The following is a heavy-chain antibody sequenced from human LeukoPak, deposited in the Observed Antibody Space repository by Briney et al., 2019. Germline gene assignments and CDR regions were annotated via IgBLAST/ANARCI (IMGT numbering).Heavy chain of an antibody. Sequence: KPSETLSLTCTVSGGSISSYYWSWIRQPPGKGLEWIGEINHSGSTNYNPSLKSRVTISVDTSKNQFSLKLSSVTAADTAVYYCARDPPTFDAFDIWGQGTMVTVSS. CDR3: ARDPPTFDAFDI. J-gene: IGHJ3*02. D-gene: IGHD3-16*01. V-gene: IGHV4-34*01. CDR2: INHSGST. CDR1: GGSISSYY.